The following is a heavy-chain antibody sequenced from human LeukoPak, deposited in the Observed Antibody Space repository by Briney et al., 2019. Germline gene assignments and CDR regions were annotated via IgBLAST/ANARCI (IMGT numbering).Heavy chain of an antibody. CDR3: ARDMRYYYDSSGYYYGRDY. CDR2: ISSSSSTI. Sequence: GGSLRLSCAAPGFTFSSYSMNWVRQAPGKGLEWVSYISSSSSTIYYADSVKGRFTISRDNAKNSLYLQMNSLRAEDTAVYYCARDMRYYYDSSGYYYGRDYWGQGTLVTVSS. J-gene: IGHJ4*02. CDR1: GFTFSSYS. V-gene: IGHV3-48*04. D-gene: IGHD3-22*01.